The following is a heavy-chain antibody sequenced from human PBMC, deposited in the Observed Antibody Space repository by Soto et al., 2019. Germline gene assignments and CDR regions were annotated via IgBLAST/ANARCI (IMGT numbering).Heavy chain of an antibody. J-gene: IGHJ4*02. CDR1: GYTFTGYY. CDR3: ARDSASGYDYHSYAY. D-gene: IGHD5-12*01. CDR2: ISPDSGGT. Sequence: QVQLVQSGAEVKKPGASVKVSCKTSGYTFTGYYIHWVRQAPGQGLEWMGWISPDSGGTNYAQRFQGWVTMTRDTSTRTVYMEVRSDDTAVYYCARDSASGYDYHSYAYWGQGTLVTVSS. V-gene: IGHV1-2*04.